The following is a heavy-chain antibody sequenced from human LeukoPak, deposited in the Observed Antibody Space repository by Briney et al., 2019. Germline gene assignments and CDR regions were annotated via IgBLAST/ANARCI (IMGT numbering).Heavy chain of an antibody. V-gene: IGHV2-5*08. CDR3: AHRTQWLVPYYYYGMDV. Sequence: TLSLTCTVSGGSISSYYWTWIRQPPGKALEWLALIYWDDDKRYSPSLKSRLTITKDTSKNQVVLTMTNMDPVDTATYYCAHRTQWLVPYYYYGMDVWGQGTTVTVSS. D-gene: IGHD6-19*01. CDR1: GGSISSYYWT. J-gene: IGHJ6*02. CDR2: IYWDDDK.